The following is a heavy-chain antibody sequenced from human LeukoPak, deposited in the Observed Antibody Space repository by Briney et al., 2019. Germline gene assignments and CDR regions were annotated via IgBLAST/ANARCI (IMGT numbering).Heavy chain of an antibody. V-gene: IGHV4-38-2*01. D-gene: IGHD6-6*01. CDR1: GYSISSGYY. Sequence: SETLSLTCAVPGYSISSGYYWGWIRQPPGKGLEWIGSIYHSGSTYYNPSLKSRVTISVDTSKNQFSLKLSSVTAADTAVYYCARLRSLGSSGYYYMDVWGKGTTVTVSS. J-gene: IGHJ6*03. CDR2: IYHSGST. CDR3: ARLRSLGSSGYYYMDV.